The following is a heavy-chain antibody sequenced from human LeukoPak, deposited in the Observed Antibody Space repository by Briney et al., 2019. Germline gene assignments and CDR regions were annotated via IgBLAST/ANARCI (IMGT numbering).Heavy chain of an antibody. CDR1: GFTFSSYA. J-gene: IGHJ4*02. CDR3: AKDNGYSSGWYYFDY. CDR2: ISGSGGST. D-gene: IGHD6-19*01. V-gene: IGHV3-23*01. Sequence: GESLRLSCAASGFTFSSYAMSWVRQAPGKGLEWVSAISGSGGSTYYADSVKGRFTISRDNSKNTLYLQMNSLRAEDTAVYYCAKDNGYSSGWYYFDYWGQGTLVTVSS.